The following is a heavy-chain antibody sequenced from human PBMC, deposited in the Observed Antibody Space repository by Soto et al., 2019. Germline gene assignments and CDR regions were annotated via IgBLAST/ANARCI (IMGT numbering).Heavy chain of an antibody. CDR3: GSLVPAAIDY. J-gene: IGHJ4*02. D-gene: IGHD2-2*01. V-gene: IGHV3-15*07. CDR1: GFTFSSYW. Sequence: GGSLSLPCAASGFTFSSYWMNWVRQAPGKGLEWVGRIKSKTDGGTTDYAAPVKGRFTISRDDSKNTLYLQMNSLITEDTAVYYCGSLVPAAIDYRGQGTLVTVSS. CDR2: IKSKTDGGTT.